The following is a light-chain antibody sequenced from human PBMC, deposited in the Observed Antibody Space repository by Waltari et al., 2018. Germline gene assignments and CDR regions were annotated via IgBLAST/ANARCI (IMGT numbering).Light chain of an antibody. J-gene: IGKJ3*01. CDR1: QRVLYRSNNKHF. Sequence: DIVMTQSPDSLAVSLGERATINCKSSQRVLYRSNNKHFLAWYQQRPGQSPKLLIYWASTRESGVPDRFSGSGSGTDFTLTISSLQAEDVAVYYCQQYYTTPPTFGPGTKVDIK. CDR3: QQYYTTPPT. CDR2: WAS. V-gene: IGKV4-1*01.